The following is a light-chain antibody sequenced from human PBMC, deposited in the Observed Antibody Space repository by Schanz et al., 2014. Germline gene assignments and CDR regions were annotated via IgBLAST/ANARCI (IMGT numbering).Light chain of an antibody. V-gene: IGKV3-20*01. CDR2: GAS. Sequence: EIVLTQSPGTLSLSPGERATLSCRASQSVSSSYLAWYQQKPGQTPRLLIYGASSRATGIPDRFGGSGSGTDFTLTISRLEPEDFAVYYCQQYNNWPQTFGQGTKVEIK. CDR3: QQYNNWPQT. CDR1: QSVSSSY. J-gene: IGKJ1*01.